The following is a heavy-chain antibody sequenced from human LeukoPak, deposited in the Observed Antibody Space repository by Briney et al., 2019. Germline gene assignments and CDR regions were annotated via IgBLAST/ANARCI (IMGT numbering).Heavy chain of an antibody. Sequence: GGSLRLSCAASGFTFSSYSMNWVRQAPGKGLEWVSSISSSSSYIYYADSVKGRFTISGDNAKNSLYLQMNSLRAEDTAVYYCARDQYCSSTSCYNGYYYYYMDVWGKGTTVTVSS. CDR2: ISSSSSYI. CDR3: ARDQYCSSTSCYNGYYYYYMDV. CDR1: GFTFSSYS. D-gene: IGHD2-2*02. V-gene: IGHV3-21*01. J-gene: IGHJ6*03.